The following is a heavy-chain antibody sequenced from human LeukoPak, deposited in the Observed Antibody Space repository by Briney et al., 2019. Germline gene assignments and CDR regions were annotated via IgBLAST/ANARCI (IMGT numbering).Heavy chain of an antibody. CDR1: GFTFSSYE. CDR2: IGNSGST. Sequence: PGGSLRLSCAAFGFTFSSYEMSWVRQAPGKGLEWVSYIGNSGSTKYADSVRGRFTISRDNTKSSVYLQMNSLRVEDTAVYYCASLWKLPGGNWGQGTLVTVSS. J-gene: IGHJ1*01. CDR3: ASLWKLPGGN. V-gene: IGHV3-48*03. D-gene: IGHD5-24*01.